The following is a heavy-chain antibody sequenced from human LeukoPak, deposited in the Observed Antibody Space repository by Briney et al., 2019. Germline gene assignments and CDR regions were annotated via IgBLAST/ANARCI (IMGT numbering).Heavy chain of an antibody. J-gene: IGHJ5*02. D-gene: IGHD6-13*01. CDR2: INHSGST. Sequence: SETLSLTCTVSGGSISSYYWSWLRHPPGKGLEWIGEINHSGSTNYNPSLKSRVTISVDTSKNQFSLKLSSVTAADTAVYYCARARAGRSSSSWFDPWGQGTLVTVSS. CDR1: GGSISSYY. CDR3: ARARAGRSSSSWFDP. V-gene: IGHV4-34*01.